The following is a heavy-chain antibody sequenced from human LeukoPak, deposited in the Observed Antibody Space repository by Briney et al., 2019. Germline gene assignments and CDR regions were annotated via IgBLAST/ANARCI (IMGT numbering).Heavy chain of an antibody. V-gene: IGHV3-21*01. Sequence: GESLRLSCAASGFTFSSYSMNWVRQAPGKGLEWVSSISSSSSYIYYADSVKGRFTISRDNAKNSLYLQMNSLRAEDTAVYYCARAMVRGVITIGYWGQGTLVTVSS. CDR2: ISSSSSYI. CDR3: ARAMVRGVITIGY. D-gene: IGHD3-10*01. CDR1: GFTFSSYS. J-gene: IGHJ4*02.